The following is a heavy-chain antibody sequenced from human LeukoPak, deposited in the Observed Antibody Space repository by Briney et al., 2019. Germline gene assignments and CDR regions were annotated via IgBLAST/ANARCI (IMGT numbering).Heavy chain of an antibody. J-gene: IGHJ4*02. Sequence: GGSLRLSCAASGFTFSSYWMHWVRQAPGKGLVWVSRINSDGSSTSYADSVKGRFTISSDNAKNTLYLQMNSLRAEDTAVYYCAKGKKGLLFVRGVDFDYWGQGTLVTVSS. CDR3: AKGKKGLLFVRGVDFDY. CDR1: GFTFSSYW. CDR2: INSDGSST. V-gene: IGHV3-74*01. D-gene: IGHD3-10*01.